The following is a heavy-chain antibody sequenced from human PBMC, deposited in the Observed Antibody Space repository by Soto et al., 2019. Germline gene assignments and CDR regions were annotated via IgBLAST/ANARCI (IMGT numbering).Heavy chain of an antibody. CDR2: IKSDGSST. Sequence: SGGSLRLSCAATGFTFDDYAMHWVRQAPGKGLEWVSAIKSDGSSTYYAASVKDRFTISRDNSKNTLYLQLNSLRAEDTAVYYCAKDKTVAGTNAFDIWGQGTMVTVSS. J-gene: IGHJ3*02. V-gene: IGHV3-23*01. CDR1: GFTFDDYA. D-gene: IGHD6-19*01. CDR3: AKDKTVAGTNAFDI.